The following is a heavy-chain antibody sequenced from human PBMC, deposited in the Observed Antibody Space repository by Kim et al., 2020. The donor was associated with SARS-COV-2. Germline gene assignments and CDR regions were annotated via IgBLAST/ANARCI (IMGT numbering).Heavy chain of an antibody. J-gene: IGHJ4*02. V-gene: IGHV3-11*01. CDR3: ARSSRAAPGVYYY. CDR2: ISATGTTI. D-gene: IGHD3-10*01. Sequence: GGSLRLSCAASGFTFSDYYMSWIRQAPGKGLEWVSYISATGTTIKYADSVKGRFTISRDNAKESMYLQMNSLRAEDTALYYCARSSRAAPGVYYYWGQGT. CDR1: GFTFSDYY.